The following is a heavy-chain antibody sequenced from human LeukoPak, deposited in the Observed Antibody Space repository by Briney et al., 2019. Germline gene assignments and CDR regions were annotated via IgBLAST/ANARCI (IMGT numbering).Heavy chain of an antibody. Sequence: PGGSLRLSCAASGFTFSSYSMNWVRQAQGKGLEWVSSISSSSSYIYYADSVKGRFNISRDNAKNSLYLQMNSLRAEDTAVYYCARGRLGYCSGGSCTLNFDYWGQGTLVTVSS. CDR2: ISSSSSYI. J-gene: IGHJ4*02. CDR3: ARGRLGYCSGGSCTLNFDY. V-gene: IGHV3-21*01. CDR1: GFTFSSYS. D-gene: IGHD2-15*01.